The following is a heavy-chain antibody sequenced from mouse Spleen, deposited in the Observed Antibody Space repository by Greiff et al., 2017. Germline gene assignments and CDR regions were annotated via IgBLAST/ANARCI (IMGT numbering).Heavy chain of an antibody. J-gene: IGHJ2*01. CDR3: ARQGIYYDYDSYYFDY. CDR2: INSNGGST. V-gene: IGHV5-6-2*01. Sequence: EVQRVESGGGLVKPGGSLKLSCAASGFTFSSYAMSWVRQTPEKRLEWVAAINSNGGSTYYPDTVKDRFTISRDNAKNTLYLQMSSLRSEDTALYYCARQGIYYDYDSYYFDYWGQGTTLTVSS. D-gene: IGHD2-4*01. CDR1: GFTFSSYA.